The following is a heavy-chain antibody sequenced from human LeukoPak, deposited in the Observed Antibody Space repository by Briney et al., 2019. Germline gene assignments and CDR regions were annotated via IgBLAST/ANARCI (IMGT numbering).Heavy chain of an antibody. CDR3: AKGGAYYEISPYYFDY. CDR1: GFTFSSYA. CDR2: ISGSGGST. Sequence: GVSLRLSCAASGFTFSSYAMSWVRQAPGQGLKWVSAISGSGGSTYYADSVKGRFTISRDNAKNTLYLQMNSLRAEDTAVYYCAKGGAYYEISPYYFDYWGQGTLVTVSS. J-gene: IGHJ4*02. D-gene: IGHD3-3*01. V-gene: IGHV3-23*01.